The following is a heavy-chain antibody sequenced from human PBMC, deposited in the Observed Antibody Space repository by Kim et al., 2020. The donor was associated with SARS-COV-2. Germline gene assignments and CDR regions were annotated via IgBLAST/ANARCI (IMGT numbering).Heavy chain of an antibody. CDR2: IIPIFGTA. V-gene: IGHV1-69*13. CDR3: ARVSKVGASRADAFDI. Sequence: SVKVSCKASGGTFSSYAISWVRQAPGQGLEWMGGIIPIFGTANYAQKFQGRVTITADESTSTAYMELSSLRSEDTAVYYCARVSKVGASRADAFDIWGQGTMVTVSS. J-gene: IGHJ3*02. CDR1: GGTFSSYA. D-gene: IGHD1-26*01.